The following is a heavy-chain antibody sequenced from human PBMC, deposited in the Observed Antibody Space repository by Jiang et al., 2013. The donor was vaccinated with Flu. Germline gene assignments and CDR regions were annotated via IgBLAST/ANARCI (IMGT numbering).Heavy chain of an antibody. CDR2: IIPILGIA. V-gene: IGHV1-69*04. CDR1: DTFSNYA. D-gene: IGHD3-9*01. Sequence: DTFSNYAISWVRQAPGQGLEWMGRIIPILGIANYAQKFQGRVTMTRDTSTSTVYMELSSLRSEDTAVYYCARERPPDYDILTGPNYYYYYGMDVWGQGTTVTVSS. CDR3: ARERPPDYDILTGPNYYYYYGMDV. J-gene: IGHJ6*02.